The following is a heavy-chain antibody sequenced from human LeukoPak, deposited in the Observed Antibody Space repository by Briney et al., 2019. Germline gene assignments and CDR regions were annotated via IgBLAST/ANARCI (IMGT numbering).Heavy chain of an antibody. V-gene: IGHV4-34*01. Sequence: SETLSLTCAVYGGSFSGYYWSWIRQPPGKGLEWIGEINHSGSTNYNPSLKSRVTISVDTSKNQLSLKLSSVTAADTAVYYCARVTAMVLWTRTNWFDPWGQGTLVTVSS. CDR2: INHSGST. CDR1: GGSFSGYY. CDR3: ARVTAMVLWTRTNWFDP. D-gene: IGHD5-18*01. J-gene: IGHJ5*02.